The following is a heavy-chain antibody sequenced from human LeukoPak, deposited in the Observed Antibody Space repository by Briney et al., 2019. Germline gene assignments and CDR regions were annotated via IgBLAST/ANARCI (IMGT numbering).Heavy chain of an antibody. V-gene: IGHV1-69*13. Sequence: ASVKVSCKASGGTFSSYAISWVRQAPGQGLEWMGGLIPIFGTANYAQKFQGRVTITADESTSTAYMELSSLRSEDTPVYYCARVTAYCGGDCYTGDFDYWGQGTLVTVSS. CDR2: LIPIFGTA. J-gene: IGHJ4*02. CDR1: GGTFSSYA. D-gene: IGHD2-21*01. CDR3: ARVTAYCGGDCYTGDFDY.